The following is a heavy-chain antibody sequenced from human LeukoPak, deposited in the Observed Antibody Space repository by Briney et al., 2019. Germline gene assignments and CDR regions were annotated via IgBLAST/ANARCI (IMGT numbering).Heavy chain of an antibody. D-gene: IGHD3-10*01. J-gene: IGHJ4*02. V-gene: IGHV3-7*01. CDR2: IKQDGSEK. Sequence: GGSLRLSCAASGFTFSSYWMIWVRQAPGKGREGVANIKQDGSEKYYVDSVKGRFTISRDNAKNSLYLQMNSLRAEDTAVYYCARDIGTYYDGSGSYYHDYWGQGTLVTVSS. CDR3: ARDIGTYYDGSGSYYHDY. CDR1: GFTFSSYW.